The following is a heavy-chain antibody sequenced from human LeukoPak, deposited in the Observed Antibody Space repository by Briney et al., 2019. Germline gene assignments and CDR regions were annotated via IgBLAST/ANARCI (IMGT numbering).Heavy chain of an antibody. D-gene: IGHD4-17*01. Sequence: PGGSLRLSCAASGFTFSDYYMSWIRQAPGKGLEWVSYISSSGSTIYYADSVKGRFTISRDNAKNSLYLQMNSLRVEDTAVYYCARDEVTTVTTTYYYYGMDVWGQGTTVTVSS. J-gene: IGHJ6*02. V-gene: IGHV3-11*01. CDR3: ARDEVTTVTTTYYYYGMDV. CDR2: ISSSGSTI. CDR1: GFTFSDYY.